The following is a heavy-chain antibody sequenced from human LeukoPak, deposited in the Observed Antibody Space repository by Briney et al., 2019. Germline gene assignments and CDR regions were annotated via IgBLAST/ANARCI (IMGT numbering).Heavy chain of an antibody. J-gene: IGHJ3*02. V-gene: IGHV1-2*02. CDR2: INPNSGGT. D-gene: IGHD2-2*01. Sequence: ASVKVSCKASGYTFTGYYMHWVRQAPGQGLEWMGWINPNSGGTNYAQKFQCRVTITADKSTSTAYMELSSLRSEDTAVYYCAVLTSPTSSSARDDAFDIWGQGTMVTVSS. CDR3: AVLTSPTSSSARDDAFDI. CDR1: GYTFTGYY.